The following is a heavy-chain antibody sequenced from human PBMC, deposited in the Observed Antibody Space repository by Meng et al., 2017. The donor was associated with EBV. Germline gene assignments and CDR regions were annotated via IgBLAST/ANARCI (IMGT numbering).Heavy chain of an antibody. J-gene: IGHJ4*02. D-gene: IGHD1-1*01. V-gene: IGHV2-5*02. CDR1: GFSLSTGGAA. Sequence: QITLKESGPTLVKPTQTLTLTCTFSGFSLSTGGAAVGWIRQSPGKALEWLAIVYWDDDKRYSPSLKSRLTITKDTSKNQVVLTMTNMGPGDTATYFCAHRKNNWEVIEIDYWGQGTLVTVSS. CDR3: AHRKNNWEVIEIDY. CDR2: VYWDDDK.